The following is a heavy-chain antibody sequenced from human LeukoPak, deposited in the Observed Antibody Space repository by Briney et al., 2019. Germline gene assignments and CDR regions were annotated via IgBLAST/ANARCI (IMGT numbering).Heavy chain of an antibody. D-gene: IGHD2-8*01. Sequence: GGSLRLSCEASGFTFSSYAMTWVRQAPGKGLEWVSSISGSGGYTYYTDSVQGRFTISRDNSKNTLYPKMNGLGAEDTAVYYCAKDGQPSTRSYLCTNGICYENYWGQGTLVTVSS. CDR1: GFTFSSYA. V-gene: IGHV3-23*01. CDR3: AKDGQPSTRSYLCTNGICYENY. CDR2: ISGSGGYT. J-gene: IGHJ4*02.